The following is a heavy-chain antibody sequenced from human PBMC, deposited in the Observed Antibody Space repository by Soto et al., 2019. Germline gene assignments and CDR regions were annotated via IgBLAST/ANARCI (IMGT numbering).Heavy chain of an antibody. CDR3: ARGARGYSYGYAY. D-gene: IGHD5-18*01. J-gene: IGHJ4*02. CDR1: GFTFSSYW. CDR2: IKQDGSEK. Sequence: GGSLRLSCAASGFTFSSYWMSWVRQAPGKGLEWVANIKQDGSEKYYVDSVKGRFTISRDNAKNSLYLQMNSLRAEDTAVYYCARGARGYSYGYAYWGQGTLVTVSS. V-gene: IGHV3-7*01.